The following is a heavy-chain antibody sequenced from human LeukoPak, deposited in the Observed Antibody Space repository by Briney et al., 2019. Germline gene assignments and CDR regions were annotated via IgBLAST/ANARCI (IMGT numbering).Heavy chain of an antibody. CDR1: GFTFSSYW. J-gene: IGHJ4*02. CDR3: ARDLTDDLDWFPHHDFDY. V-gene: IGHV3-7*03. CDR2: IKQDGSEK. Sequence: SGGSLRLSCAASGFTFSSYWMSWVRQAPGKGLEWVANIKQDGSEKYYVDSVKGRFTISRDNAKNSLYLQMNSLRAEDTAVYYCARDLTDDLDWFPHHDFDYWGQGTLVTVSS. D-gene: IGHD3-9*01.